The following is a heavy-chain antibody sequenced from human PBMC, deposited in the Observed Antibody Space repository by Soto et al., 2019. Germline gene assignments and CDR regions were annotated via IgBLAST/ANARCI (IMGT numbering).Heavy chain of an antibody. D-gene: IGHD3-22*01. CDR2: ISSNGGST. Sequence: SLRLSCAASGFTFSSYAMHWVRQAPGKGLEYVSAISSNGGSTYYANSVKGRFTISRDNSKNTLYLQMGSLRAEDMAVYYCARDNGVSSGYDPFDYRGQGTLVTVSS. CDR3: ARDNGVSSGYDPFDY. V-gene: IGHV3-64*01. CDR1: GFTFSSYA. J-gene: IGHJ4*02.